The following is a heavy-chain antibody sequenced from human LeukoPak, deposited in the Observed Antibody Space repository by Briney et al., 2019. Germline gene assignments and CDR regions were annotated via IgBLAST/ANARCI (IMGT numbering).Heavy chain of an antibody. CDR2: ISGSGGST. V-gene: IGHV3-23*01. CDR3: AKRRKNDYQNFDY. D-gene: IGHD4-11*01. Sequence: GGSLRLSCAVSGFTFSSYAMSWVRQAPGKGLEWVSVISGSGGSTYYADSVKGRFTISRDNSKNTLYLQMNSLRAEDTAVYYCAKRRKNDYQNFDYWGQGTLVTVSS. CDR1: GFTFSSYA. J-gene: IGHJ4*02.